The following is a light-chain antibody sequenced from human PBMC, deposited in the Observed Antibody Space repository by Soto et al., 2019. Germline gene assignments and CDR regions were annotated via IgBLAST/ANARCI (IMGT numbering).Light chain of an antibody. J-gene: IGKJ1*01. CDR1: QSVNSN. CDR2: GAS. Sequence: EIVMTQSPVTLSVSPGERATLSCRASQSVNSNLAWYQQKPGRPPRLLIYGASTRSTGVPARFSGSWSGTGFTLTIRSLQSEDFAVYYCQQYNNWFRTFGQGTKVEIK. CDR3: QQYNNWFRT. V-gene: IGKV3-15*01.